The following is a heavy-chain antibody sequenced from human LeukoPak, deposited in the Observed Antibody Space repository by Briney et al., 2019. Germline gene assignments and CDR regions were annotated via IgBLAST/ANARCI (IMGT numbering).Heavy chain of an antibody. Sequence: SETLSLTCTVSGGSISSYYWSWIRQPPGKALEWIGYIYHSGSTKYNPSLKSRVTISVDTSKSQFSLKLSSVTPADTAVYYCARTAKYYYGSETYYFFDYWGQGTLVTVSS. D-gene: IGHD3-10*01. CDR2: IYHSGST. CDR1: GGSISSYY. V-gene: IGHV4-59*01. CDR3: ARTAKYYYGSETYYFFDY. J-gene: IGHJ4*02.